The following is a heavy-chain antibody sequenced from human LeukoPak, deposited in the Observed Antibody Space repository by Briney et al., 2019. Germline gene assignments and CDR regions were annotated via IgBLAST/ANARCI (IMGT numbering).Heavy chain of an antibody. CDR1: GFTFSSYS. CDR2: ISSSSSTI. J-gene: IGHJ4*02. CDR3: ARGKGYSSSWYLIDY. Sequence: PGGSLRLSCAASGFTFSSYSMNWVRQAPGEGLEWVSYISSSSSTIYYADSVKGRFTISRDNAKNSLYLQMNSLRAEDTAVYYCARGKGYSSSWYLIDYWGQGTLVTVSS. D-gene: IGHD6-13*01. V-gene: IGHV3-48*01.